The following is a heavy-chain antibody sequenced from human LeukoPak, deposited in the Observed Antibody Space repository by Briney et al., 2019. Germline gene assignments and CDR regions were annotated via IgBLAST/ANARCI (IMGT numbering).Heavy chain of an antibody. CDR3: ARLNPPEYCSSTSCSTLKYYYYYMDV. J-gene: IGHJ6*03. CDR2: IYTSGST. V-gene: IGHV4-4*09. D-gene: IGHD2-2*01. Sequence: SETLSVTCTVSGGSISSYYWSWIRQPRGKGLEWIGYIYTSGSTNYHPSLKSRVTISVDTSKNQFSLKLSSVTAADTAVYYCARLNPPEYCSSTSCSTLKYYYYYMDVWGKGTTVTVSS. CDR1: GGSISSYY.